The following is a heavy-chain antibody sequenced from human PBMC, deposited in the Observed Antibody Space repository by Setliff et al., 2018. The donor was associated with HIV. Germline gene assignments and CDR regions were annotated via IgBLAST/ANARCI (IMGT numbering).Heavy chain of an antibody. CDR2: IYYSGST. CDR3: ARSPRIGVAGEFEG. D-gene: IGHD6-19*01. V-gene: IGHV4-59*08. CDR1: GGSISSYY. Sequence: ASETLSLTCTVSGGSISSYYWSWIRQPPGKGLEWIGYIYYSGSTNYNPSLKSRVTISVDTSKNQFSLKVDSVTAADTAVYYCARSPRIGVAGEFEGWGQGTLVTVSS. J-gene: IGHJ4*02.